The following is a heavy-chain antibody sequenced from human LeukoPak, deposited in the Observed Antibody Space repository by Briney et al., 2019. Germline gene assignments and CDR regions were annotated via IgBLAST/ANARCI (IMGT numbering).Heavy chain of an antibody. CDR3: AIEYYDSSGYQSFHY. V-gene: IGHV1-8*02. Sequence: ASVKVSCKASGGTFSSYAISWVRQAPGQGLEWMGWMNPSSGSTGYAQKFQGRVTMTRDTSISTAYMELSSLRSEDTAVYYCAIEYYDSSGYQSFHYWGQGTLVTVSS. D-gene: IGHD3-22*01. CDR2: MNPSSGST. J-gene: IGHJ4*02. CDR1: GGTFSSYA.